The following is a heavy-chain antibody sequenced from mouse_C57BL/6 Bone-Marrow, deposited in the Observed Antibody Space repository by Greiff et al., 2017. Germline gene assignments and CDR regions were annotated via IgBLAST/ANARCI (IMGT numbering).Heavy chain of an antibody. CDR2: IYPSDSET. J-gene: IGHJ4*01. CDR3: ARGGFLYYNNCLYAMDY. CDR1: GYTFTSYW. V-gene: IGHV1-61*01. Sequence: QVQLQQPGAELVRPGSSVKLSCKASGYTFTSYWMDWVKQRPGQGLEWIGNIYPSDSETHYNQKFKDKATLTVDKSSSTAYMQLSSLTSENSAVYYCARGGFLYYNNCLYAMDYWGPGTSVTVSS. D-gene: IGHD2-5*01.